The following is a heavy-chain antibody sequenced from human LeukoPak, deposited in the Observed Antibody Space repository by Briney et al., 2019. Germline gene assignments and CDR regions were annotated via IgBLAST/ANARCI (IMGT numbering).Heavy chain of an antibody. V-gene: IGHV4-31*03. J-gene: IGHJ4*02. CDR1: GGSISSGGYY. Sequence: SETLSLTCTVSGGSISSGGYYWSWIRQHPGKGLEWIGYIYYSGSTYYNPSLKSRVTISVDTSKNQFSLKLSSVTAADTAVYYCARVRRHYGSGSYCGYWGQGTLVTVSS. CDR3: ARVRRHYGSGSYCGY. CDR2: IYYSGST. D-gene: IGHD3-10*01.